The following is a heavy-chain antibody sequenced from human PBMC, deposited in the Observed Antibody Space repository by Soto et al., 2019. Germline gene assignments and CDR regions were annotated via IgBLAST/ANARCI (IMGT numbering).Heavy chain of an antibody. J-gene: IGHJ4*02. D-gene: IGHD3-22*01. V-gene: IGHV1-69*01. CDR1: GGTFSSYA. Sequence: QVQLVQSGAEVKKPGSSVKVSCKASGGTFSSYAISWVRQAPRQGLEWMGGIIPIFGTANYAQKFQGRVTITADESTSTAYMELSSLRSEDTAVYYCASQNYDSSGYYYVDYWGQGTLVTVSS. CDR3: ASQNYDSSGYYYVDY. CDR2: IIPIFGTA.